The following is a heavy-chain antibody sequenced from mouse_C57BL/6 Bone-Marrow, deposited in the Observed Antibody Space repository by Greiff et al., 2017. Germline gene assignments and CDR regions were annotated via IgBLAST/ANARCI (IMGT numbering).Heavy chain of an antibody. Sequence: EVKLQESGGGLVKPGGSLKLSCAASGFTFSDYGMHWVRQAPEKGLEWVAYISRGSSTIYYADTVKGRFTISRDNAKNTLFLQMTSLRSEDTAMYYCARAMDYWGQGTTVTVSS. CDR1: GFTFSDYG. CDR2: ISRGSSTI. J-gene: IGHJ4*01. CDR3: ARAMDY. V-gene: IGHV5-17*01.